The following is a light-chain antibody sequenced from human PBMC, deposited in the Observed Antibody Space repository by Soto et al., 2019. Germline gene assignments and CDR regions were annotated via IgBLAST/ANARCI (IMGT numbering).Light chain of an antibody. Sequence: IHLPQSPSFLSASLGDRVTMSXRSSSGIGVYFAWYQQYPAXXPKIXXXSQXTLQSAVASRFRGSGSGRELALTISSLQPEEFATYYGRQLKSYTTLTFGQGTRLDIK. CDR1: SGIGVY. CDR2: SQX. CDR3: RQLKSYTTLT. J-gene: IGKJ5*01. V-gene: IGKV1-9*01.